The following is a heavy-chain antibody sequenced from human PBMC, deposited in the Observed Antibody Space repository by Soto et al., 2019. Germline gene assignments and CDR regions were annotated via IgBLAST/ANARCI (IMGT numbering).Heavy chain of an antibody. D-gene: IGHD4-17*01. CDR3: AKYTVTTPWASDY. CDR1: SSSSYY. V-gene: IGHV4-39*01. J-gene: IGHJ4*02. Sequence: SSSSYYWGWIRQPPGKGLEWIGSIYYSGTTYYNPSLKSRVTIAVDTSKNQFSLKLTSVTAADTAVYYCAKYTVTTPWASDYWGQGTLVTVSS. CDR2: IYYSGTT.